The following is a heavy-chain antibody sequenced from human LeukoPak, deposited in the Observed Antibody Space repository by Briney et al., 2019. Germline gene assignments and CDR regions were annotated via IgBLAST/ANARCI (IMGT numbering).Heavy chain of an antibody. CDR2: IKPDGSEK. D-gene: IGHD3-10*01. J-gene: IGHJ6*03. CDR1: GITFSGHW. CDR3: ASGSGSYRTPYYYMDV. V-gene: IGHV3-7*03. Sequence: GGSLRLSCAASGITFSGHWMTWVRQTPGKGLEWVASIKPDGSEKFYLDSVKGRFTISRDNSKNTLYLQMNSLRAEDTAVYYCASGSGSYRTPYYYMDVWGTGTTVTVSS.